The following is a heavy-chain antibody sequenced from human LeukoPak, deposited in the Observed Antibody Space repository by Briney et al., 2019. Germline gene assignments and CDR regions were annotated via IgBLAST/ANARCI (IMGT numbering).Heavy chain of an antibody. CDR1: GGSISSYY. J-gene: IGHJ4*02. CDR3: AREEQDYGDYVFDY. Sequence: SETLSLTCTVSGGSISSYYWSWIRQPAGKGLEWIGRIYTSESTNYNPSLKSRVTMSVDTSKNQFSLKLSSVTAADTAVYYCAREEQDYGDYVFDYWGQGTLVTVSS. D-gene: IGHD4-17*01. V-gene: IGHV4-4*07. CDR2: IYTSEST.